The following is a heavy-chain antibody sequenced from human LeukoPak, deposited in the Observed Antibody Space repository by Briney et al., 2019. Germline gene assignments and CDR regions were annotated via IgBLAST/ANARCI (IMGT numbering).Heavy chain of an antibody. CDR2: IYTSGST. J-gene: IGHJ6*02. CDR1: GGFISSYY. D-gene: IGHD2-15*01. V-gene: IGHV4-4*07. Sequence: PSETLSLTCTVSGGFISSYYWSWIRQPAGKGLEWIGRIYTSGSTNYNPSLKSRVTMSVDTSKNQFSLKLSSVTAADTAVYYCARALGYCSGGSCKRPYYYYGMDVWGQGTTVTVSS. CDR3: ARALGYCSGGSCKRPYYYYGMDV.